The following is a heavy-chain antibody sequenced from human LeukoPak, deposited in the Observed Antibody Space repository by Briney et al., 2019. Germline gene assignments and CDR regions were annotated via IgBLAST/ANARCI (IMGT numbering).Heavy chain of an antibody. CDR2: INHSGST. CDR1: GGSFSGYY. J-gene: IGHJ4*02. D-gene: IGHD1-26*01. CDR3: ASSIVGATRDY. Sequence: PSETLSLTCAVYGGSFSGYYWSWIRQPPGKGLEWIGEINHSGSTNYNPFLKSRVTISVDTSKNQFSLKLSSVTAADTAVYYCASSIVGATRDYWGQGTLVTVSS. V-gene: IGHV4-34*01.